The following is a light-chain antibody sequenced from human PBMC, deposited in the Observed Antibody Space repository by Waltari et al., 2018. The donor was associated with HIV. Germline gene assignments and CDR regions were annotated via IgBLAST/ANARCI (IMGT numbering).Light chain of an antibody. Sequence: QSVLTQPPSLSGATGQRAIISCTGRSSNIGAGFDVHSYQPFPGTAPNLLIYGNNNRPSGVPDRFSGSKSGTSASLANTGLQADDEADYYCQSYDSGLNTYVFGTGTRVTVL. J-gene: IGLJ1*01. V-gene: IGLV1-40*01. CDR2: GNN. CDR3: QSYDSGLNTYV. CDR1: SSNIGAGFD.